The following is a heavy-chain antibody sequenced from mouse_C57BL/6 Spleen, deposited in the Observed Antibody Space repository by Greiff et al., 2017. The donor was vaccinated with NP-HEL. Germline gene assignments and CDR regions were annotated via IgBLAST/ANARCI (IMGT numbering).Heavy chain of an antibody. D-gene: IGHD1-1*01. V-gene: IGHV1-81*01. CDR1: GYTFTSYG. J-gene: IGHJ2*01. Sequence: QVQLKESGAELARPGASVKLSCKASGYTFTSYGISWVKQRTGQGLEWIGEIYPRSGNTYYNEKFKGKATLTADKSSSTAYMELRSLTSEDSAVYFCARSDYYYGSSRYYFDYWGQGTTLTVSS. CDR3: ARSDYYYGSSRYYFDY. CDR2: IYPRSGNT.